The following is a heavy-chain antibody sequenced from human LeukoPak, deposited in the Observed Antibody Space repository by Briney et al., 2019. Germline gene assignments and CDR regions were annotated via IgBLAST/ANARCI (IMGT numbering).Heavy chain of an antibody. CDR2: IAYDGSRA. Sequence: GGSLRLSCAGSGFTFGGYGMHWFRQTPGKGLEWVAVIAYDGSRAFYADSVKGRFTISRDNSKNTMSVQTDDLRAEDTAVYYYKRYNNDHFDYWGQGTLVTVSS. V-gene: IGHV3-33*01. CDR3: KRYNNDHFDY. D-gene: IGHD1-14*01. CDR1: GFTFGGYG. J-gene: IGHJ4*02.